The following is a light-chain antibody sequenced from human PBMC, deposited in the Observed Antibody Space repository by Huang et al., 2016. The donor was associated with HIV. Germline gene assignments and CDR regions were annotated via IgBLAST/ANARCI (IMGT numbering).Light chain of an antibody. Sequence: EIVMTQSPATLSGSPGERATLSCRASQSVSSNLAWYQQKPCQAPRLLIYGASTRATGIPARFSGSGSGTEFTLTISSLQSEYFAVYYCQQYNNWPKTFGQRTKVEIK. CDR2: GAS. J-gene: IGKJ1*01. V-gene: IGKV3-15*01. CDR3: QQYNNWPKT. CDR1: QSVSSN.